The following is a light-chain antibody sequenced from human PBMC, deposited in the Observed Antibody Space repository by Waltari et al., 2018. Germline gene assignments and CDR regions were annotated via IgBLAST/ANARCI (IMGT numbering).Light chain of an antibody. CDR3: QQSYSTPQYT. Sequence: DIQMTQSPSSLSASVGDRVTITCRASQCISNYLNWYQQKPGKAPNLLISAASSLQSGVPSRFSGRGSGTDFTLTISSLQPEDFATYSCQQSYSTPQYTFGQGTKLEIK. V-gene: IGKV1-39*01. CDR2: AAS. J-gene: IGKJ2*01. CDR1: QCISNY.